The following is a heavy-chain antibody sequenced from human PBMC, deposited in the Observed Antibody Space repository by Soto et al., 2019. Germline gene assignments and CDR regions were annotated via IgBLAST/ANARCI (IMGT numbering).Heavy chain of an antibody. Sequence: SETLSLTCTVSGGSISSYYWSWIRQPPGKGLEWIGYIYYSGSTNYNPSLKSRVSISVDTSKNQFSLKLSSVTAADTAVYYCAGQKYDDIVLMVYATPPWAFDIWGQGTMVTVSS. D-gene: IGHD2-8*01. V-gene: IGHV4-59*08. CDR3: AGQKYDDIVLMVYATPPWAFDI. CDR1: GGSISSYY. CDR2: IYYSGST. J-gene: IGHJ3*02.